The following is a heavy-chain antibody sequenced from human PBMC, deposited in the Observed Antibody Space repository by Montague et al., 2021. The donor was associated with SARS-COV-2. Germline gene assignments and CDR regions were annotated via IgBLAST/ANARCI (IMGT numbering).Heavy chain of an antibody. CDR1: GGSMSYFY. CDR3: ARGAPSTFDY. V-gene: IGHV4-59*12. J-gene: IGHJ4*02. D-gene: IGHD2-2*01. CDR2: IFYRGTT. Sequence: SETLSLTCTVSGGSMSYFYWSWIRQPPEKGLQWIGYIFYRGTTKYNPSLESRVTISVDTSKDQFYLKLNSVTAADTAVYYCARGAPSTFDYWGQGTLVTVSS.